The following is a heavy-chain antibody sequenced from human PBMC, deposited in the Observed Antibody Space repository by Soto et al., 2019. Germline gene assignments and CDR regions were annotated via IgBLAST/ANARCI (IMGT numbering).Heavy chain of an antibody. J-gene: IGHJ1*01. Sequence: TLSLTCTVSGSIRSYYWSWIRQPPGKGPEWIGYIYYSGSTNYNPSLKSRVSMSIDPSKKQFSLRLSSVTAADTAVYYCATDEYYDSSGYYYGLQYWGQGTLVTVSS. CDR3: ATDEYYDSSGYYYGLQY. CDR2: IYYSGST. CDR1: GSIRSYY. V-gene: IGHV4-59*01. D-gene: IGHD3-22*01.